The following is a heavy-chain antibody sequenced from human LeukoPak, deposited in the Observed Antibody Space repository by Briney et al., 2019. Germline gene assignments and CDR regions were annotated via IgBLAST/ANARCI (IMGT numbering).Heavy chain of an antibody. Sequence: GGSLRLSCAASGFTFSDYYMSWIRQAPGKGLEWVSYISSSGSTIYYADSVKGRFTISRDNAKNSLYLQMNSLRAEDTAVYYCAVRLHTDAFDIWGQGTMVTVSS. CDR1: GFTFSDYY. CDR3: AVRLHTDAFDI. CDR2: ISSSGSTI. J-gene: IGHJ3*02. D-gene: IGHD1-1*01. V-gene: IGHV3-11*04.